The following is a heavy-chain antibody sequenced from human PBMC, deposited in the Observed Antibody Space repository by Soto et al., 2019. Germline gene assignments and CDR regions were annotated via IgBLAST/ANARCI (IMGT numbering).Heavy chain of an antibody. CDR2: VYHTGRT. D-gene: IGHD3-3*01. CDR1: GGYCIGGGDS. J-gene: IGHJ5*01. CDR3: PRDFADSDS. V-gene: IGHV4-61*08. Sequence: TLGLPCTVAGGYCIGGGDSWIWIRQPPGKGLEWIGYVYHTGRTSYNPSLKSRVSISMDTSKNQFSLNLDSVTAAYTAVYFCPRDFADSDSW.